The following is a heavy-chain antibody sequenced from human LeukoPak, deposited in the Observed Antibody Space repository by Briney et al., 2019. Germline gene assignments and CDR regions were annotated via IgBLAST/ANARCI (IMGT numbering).Heavy chain of an antibody. D-gene: IGHD3-9*01. CDR3: AKWGDYDVLTGYYVSDY. CDR2: ITGGGSGI. Sequence: GAPLRLSCAASGFTFSNYAMSWVRQAPGKGLEWVSAITGGGSGIYYADSMKSRFTISRDNSKNTLYLQINSLRAEDTAVYYCAKWGDYDVLTGYYVSDYWGQGTLVTVSS. V-gene: IGHV3-23*01. J-gene: IGHJ4*02. CDR1: GFTFSNYA.